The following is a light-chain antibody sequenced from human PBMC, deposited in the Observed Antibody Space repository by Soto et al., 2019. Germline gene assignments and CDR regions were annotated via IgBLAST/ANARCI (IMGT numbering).Light chain of an antibody. J-gene: IGLJ1*01. V-gene: IGLV2-14*01. CDR1: SSDIGIYKY. CDR2: EVT. Sequence: QSVLTQPASVSGSPGQAIAISCTGSSSDIGIYKYVSWYQQHPGKVPKLIIYEVTNRPSGVSNRFSGSKSGNTASLTISGLQAEDEADYYCSSYTTGSTRVFGTGTKLTVL. CDR3: SSYTTGSTRV.